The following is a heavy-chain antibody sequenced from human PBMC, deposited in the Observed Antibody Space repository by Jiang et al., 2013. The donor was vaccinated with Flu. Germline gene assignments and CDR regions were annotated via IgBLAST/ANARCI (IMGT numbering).Heavy chain of an antibody. CDR3: ARQLHYYDSSAWFDP. V-gene: IGHV4-39*01. D-gene: IGHD3-22*01. CDR1: GGSISSSSYY. Sequence: LLKPSETLSLTCTVSGGSISSSSYYWGWIRQPPGKGLEWIGSIYYSGSTYYNPSLKSRVTISVDTSKNQFSLKLSSVTAADTAVYYCARQLHYYDSSAWFDPWGQGTLVTVSS. J-gene: IGHJ5*02. CDR2: IYYSGST.